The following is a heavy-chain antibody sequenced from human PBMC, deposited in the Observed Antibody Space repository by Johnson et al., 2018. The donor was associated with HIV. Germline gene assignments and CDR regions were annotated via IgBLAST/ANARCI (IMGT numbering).Heavy chain of an antibody. CDR1: GFTVSNNF. D-gene: IGHD6-19*01. CDR2: IYSGGDT. V-gene: IGHV3-66*01. J-gene: IGHJ3*02. CDR3: ARGLGEGLVIPGPDGYDI. Sequence: VQLVESGGGLMQPGGSLRLSCVASGFTVSNNFMSWVRQAPGKGLEWVSVIYSGGDTYYAESVKGRFTISRDNFKNTLYLQMNSLKVEDTAVYYCARGLGEGLVIPGPDGYDIWGQGTMVTVSS.